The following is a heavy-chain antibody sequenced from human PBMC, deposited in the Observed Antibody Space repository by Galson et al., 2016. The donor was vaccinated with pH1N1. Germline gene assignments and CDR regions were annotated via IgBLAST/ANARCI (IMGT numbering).Heavy chain of an antibody. V-gene: IGHV1-46*01. Sequence: SVKVSCKASGYNFIKYYIHWVRQAPGHGLEWVGVFNPIGSSGDTAMYAQSFQGRVTMTSDTSTSTVFMELGRLTSDDTAVYWCTRDLARQHDSWGQGTLVTVSS. CDR3: TRDLARQHDS. CDR1: GYNFIKYY. D-gene: IGHD3-16*01. J-gene: IGHJ4*02. CDR2: FNPIGSSGDTA.